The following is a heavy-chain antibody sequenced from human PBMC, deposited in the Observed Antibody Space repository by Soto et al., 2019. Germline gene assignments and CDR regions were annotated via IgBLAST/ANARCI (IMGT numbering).Heavy chain of an antibody. V-gene: IGHV6-1*01. D-gene: IGHD3-16*01. CDR3: AKTTFVQSPFDY. CDR2: TYYRSKWHY. J-gene: IGHJ4*02. CDR1: GDSVSSNSGA. Sequence: SQTLSLTCAISGDSVSSNSGAWNWIRQPPSRGLEWLGRTYYRSKWHYDYAVSMKSRITINPDTSKNQFSLHLNSVTPEDTAVYYCAKTTFVQSPFDYWGQGTLVTVSS.